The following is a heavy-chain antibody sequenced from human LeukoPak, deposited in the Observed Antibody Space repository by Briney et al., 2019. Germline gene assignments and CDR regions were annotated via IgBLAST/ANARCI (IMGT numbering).Heavy chain of an antibody. CDR3: AKDYRYYGSGSHMDV. CDR2: IRYDGSNK. CDR1: GSTFSSYG. Sequence: GGSLRLSCAASGSTFSSYGMHWVRQAPGKGLEWVAFIRYDGSNKYNADSVKGRFTISRDNSKNTLYLQMNSLRAEDTAVYYCAKDYRYYGSGSHMDVWGKGTTVTISS. D-gene: IGHD3-10*01. V-gene: IGHV3-30*02. J-gene: IGHJ6*03.